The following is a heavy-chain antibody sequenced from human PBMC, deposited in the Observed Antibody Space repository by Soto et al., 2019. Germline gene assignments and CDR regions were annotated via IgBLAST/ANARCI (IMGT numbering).Heavy chain of an antibody. D-gene: IGHD2-15*01. CDR2: IVPTLGST. V-gene: IGHV1-69*08. CDR3: GSAQFRGFLLRY. J-gene: IGHJ1*01. Sequence: QVHLVQSGAEVKKPGSSVRVSATASEHPQPFSWWRQAPGQGLEWLGGIVPTLGSTNYARNFQGRVTISADKSTGVVHMELIGLRSEDSATYYCGSAQFRGFLLRYWGPGT. CDR1: EHPQP.